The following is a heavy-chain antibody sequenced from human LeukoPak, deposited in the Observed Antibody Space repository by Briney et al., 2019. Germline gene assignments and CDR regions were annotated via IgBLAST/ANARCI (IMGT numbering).Heavy chain of an antibody. CDR3: ARQNYDILTGYYDDY. CDR2: IYWDDDK. J-gene: IGHJ4*02. D-gene: IGHD3-9*01. V-gene: IGHV2-70*01. CDR1: GFSLSTSGMC. Sequence: SGPALVKPTQTLTLTCTFPGFSLSTSGMCVSWIRQPPGKSLEWLAHIYWDDDKYYSTSLKTRLTISKDTSKNQVVLTMTNMDPVDTATYYCARQNYDILTGYYDDYWGQGTLVTVSS.